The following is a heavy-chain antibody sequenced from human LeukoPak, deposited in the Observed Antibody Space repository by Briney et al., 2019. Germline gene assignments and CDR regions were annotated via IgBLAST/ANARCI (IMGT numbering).Heavy chain of an antibody. CDR2: IKSKGDGETT. J-gene: IGHJ4*02. D-gene: IGHD3-10*01. CDR1: GFTFTNAW. V-gene: IGHV3-15*01. Sequence: NPGGSLRLSCAASGFTFTNAWMTWVRQAPGKGLEWVGRIKSKGDGETTDYAEPVKGRFSMSRDDSAATMYLQMYGLEAEDTAVYYCTTDRGLTMIRGVLVDWGQGALVTVSS. CDR3: TTDRGLTMIRGVLVD.